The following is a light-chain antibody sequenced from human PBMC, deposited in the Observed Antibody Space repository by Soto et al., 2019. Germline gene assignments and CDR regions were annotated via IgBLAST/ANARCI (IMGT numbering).Light chain of an antibody. CDR2: GAS. CDR1: QSVSSSY. V-gene: IGKV3-20*01. J-gene: IGKJ4*01. Sequence: EIVLTQSPGTLSLSPGERATLSCRASQSVSSSYLAWYQQKPDQAPRLLIYGASSRATGIPDRFSGSGSGTDFTLTISRLEPEDFAVYYCQQYGSSPPQLTFGGGNKVEIK. CDR3: QQYGSSPPQLT.